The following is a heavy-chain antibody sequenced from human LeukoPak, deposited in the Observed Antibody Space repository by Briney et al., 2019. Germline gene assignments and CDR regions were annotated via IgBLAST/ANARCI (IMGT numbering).Heavy chain of an antibody. CDR3: ARVQVLPMEKKRTYFDY. Sequence: PSGTLSLTCTVSGGSISNSTYYWDWIRQPPGKGLEWIGEINHSGSTNYNPSLKSRVTISVDTSKNQFSLKLSSVTAADTAVYYCARVQVLPMEKKRTYFDYWGQGTLVTVSS. V-gene: IGHV4-39*07. CDR1: GGSISNSTYY. J-gene: IGHJ4*02. CDR2: INHSGST. D-gene: IGHD1-1*01.